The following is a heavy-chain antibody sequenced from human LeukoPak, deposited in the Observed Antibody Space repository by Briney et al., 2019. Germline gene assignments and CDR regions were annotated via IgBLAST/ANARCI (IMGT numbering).Heavy chain of an antibody. D-gene: IGHD3-10*01. CDR1: GYTFTSYD. Sequence: ASVKVSCKASGYTFTSYDINWVRQATGQGLEWMGWMNPNSGNTGYAQKFQGRVTMTRDTSISTAYMELSRLRSDDTAVYYCARDPSITMVRGVINYYYYMDVWGKGTTVTISS. CDR3: ARDPSITMVRGVINYYYYMDV. J-gene: IGHJ6*03. V-gene: IGHV1-8*01. CDR2: MNPNSGNT.